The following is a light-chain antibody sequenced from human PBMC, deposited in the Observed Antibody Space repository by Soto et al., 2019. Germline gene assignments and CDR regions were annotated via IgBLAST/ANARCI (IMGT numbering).Light chain of an antibody. V-gene: IGKV1-39*01. J-gene: IGKJ1*01. Sequence: DIQMTQSPSSLSASVGDRVTITCRASQSISNYLNWYQQKPGKAPKLLIYAASSLQSGIPARFSGSGSGTEFTLTISSLQSEDFAVYYCQQYNNWPSGTFGQGTKVDIK. CDR1: QSISNY. CDR2: AAS. CDR3: QQYNNWPSGT.